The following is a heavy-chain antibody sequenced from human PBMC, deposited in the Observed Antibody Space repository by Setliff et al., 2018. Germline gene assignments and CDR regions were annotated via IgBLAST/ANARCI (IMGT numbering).Heavy chain of an antibody. Sequence: SETLSLTCGVSGGGGSFSAYYWSWIRQPPGKGLEWIGEISPGGSTIYNPSLRSRVTISVDTSRNQFSLKLSSVAVADTAVYYCYFSSNWFFDLRGRGTLVTVSS. CDR3: YFSSNWFFDL. V-gene: IGHV4-34*03. J-gene: IGHJ2*01. D-gene: IGHD6-19*01. CDR1: GGGGSFSAYY. CDR2: ISPGGST.